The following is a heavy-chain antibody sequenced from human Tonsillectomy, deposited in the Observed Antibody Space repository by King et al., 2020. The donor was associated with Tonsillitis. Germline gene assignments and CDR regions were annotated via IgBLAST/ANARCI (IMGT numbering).Heavy chain of an antibody. CDR2: ISGNSRDI. CDR1: GFTFSDYY. CDR3: SRDPRPLDY. V-gene: IGHV3-11*05. Sequence: VQLVESGGGFVKPGGSLRLSCAASGFTFSDYYMSWIRQAPGEGLESLSYISGNSRDIKYADSVAGRFTVSRDNAKNSLYLQMNNLRVEDTAVYYCSRDPRPLDYWGQGTLVTVSS. J-gene: IGHJ4*02.